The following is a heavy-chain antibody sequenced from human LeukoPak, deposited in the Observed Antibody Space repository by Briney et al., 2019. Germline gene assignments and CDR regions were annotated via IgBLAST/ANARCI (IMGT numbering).Heavy chain of an antibody. V-gene: IGHV3-23*01. CDR2: ISGSGGST. Sequence: PGGSLRLSCAASGFTFSSYAMSWVRQAPGKGLEWVSAISGSGGSTYYADSVKGRFTISRDNSKNTLYLQMNSLRAEDTAVYYCARDWHAPTVNYAFDIWGQGTMVTVSS. CDR3: ARDWHAPTVNYAFDI. D-gene: IGHD4-17*01. J-gene: IGHJ3*02. CDR1: GFTFSSYA.